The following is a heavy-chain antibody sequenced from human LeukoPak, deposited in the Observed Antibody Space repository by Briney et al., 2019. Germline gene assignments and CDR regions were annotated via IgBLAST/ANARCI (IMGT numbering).Heavy chain of an antibody. J-gene: IGHJ3*02. CDR3: TRWPEWLDAFDI. CDR2: ISSDGSNK. D-gene: IGHD5-24*01. Sequence: PGGSLRLSCAASGFTFSTFTIHWVRQAPGKGLEWVAVISSDGSNKYYADSVKGRFTISRDNSKNTLYLQMNSLRDEDTAVYYCTRWPEWLDAFDIWGQGTMVTVSS. V-gene: IGHV3-30-3*01. CDR1: GFTFSTFT.